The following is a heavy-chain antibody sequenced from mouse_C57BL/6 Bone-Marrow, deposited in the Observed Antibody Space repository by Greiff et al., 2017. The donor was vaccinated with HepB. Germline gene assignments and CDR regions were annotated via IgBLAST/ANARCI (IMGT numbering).Heavy chain of an antibody. Sequence: QVQLQQPGAELVKPGASVKMSCKASGYTFTSYWITWVKQRPGQGLEWIGDIYPGSGSTNYNEKFKSKATLTVDTSSSTAYMQHRSLTSEDSAVYYRALDYGSTIYYAMDYWGQGTSVTVSS. V-gene: IGHV1-55*01. J-gene: IGHJ4*01. CDR3: ALDYGSTIYYAMDY. CDR2: IYPGSGST. D-gene: IGHD1-1*01. CDR1: GYTFTSYW.